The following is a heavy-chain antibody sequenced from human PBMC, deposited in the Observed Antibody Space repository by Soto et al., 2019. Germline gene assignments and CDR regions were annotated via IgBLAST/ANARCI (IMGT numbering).Heavy chain of an antibody. CDR1: GGSIRSSSYY. CDR3: ARVGAGSDANWFDP. D-gene: IGHD2-15*01. V-gene: IGHV4-39*07. Sequence: PSETQSLTCTVAGGSIRSSSYYWGWIRQPPGKGLEWIGSIYYSGSTYYNPSLKSRVTISVDTSKNQFSLKLSSVTAADTAVYYCARVGAGSDANWFDPWGQGTLVTVSS. J-gene: IGHJ5*02. CDR2: IYYSGST.